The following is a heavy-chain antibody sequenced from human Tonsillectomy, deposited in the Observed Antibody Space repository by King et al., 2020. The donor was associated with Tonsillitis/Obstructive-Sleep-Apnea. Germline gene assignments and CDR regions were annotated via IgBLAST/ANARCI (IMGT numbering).Heavy chain of an antibody. CDR2: IYSGGST. CDR3: ARDIKHYWSSTSCYNYYHYYYMDV. V-gene: IGHV3-53*01. J-gene: IGHJ6*03. CDR1: GFTVSSNY. Sequence: VQLVESGGGLIQPGGSLRLSCAASGFTVSSNYMSWVRQAPGKGLEWVSVIYSGGSTYYADSVKGRFTISRDNSKNTLYLQMNSLRAEDTAVYYFARDIKHYWSSTSCYNYYHYYYMDVWGKGTTVTVSS. D-gene: IGHD2-2*01.